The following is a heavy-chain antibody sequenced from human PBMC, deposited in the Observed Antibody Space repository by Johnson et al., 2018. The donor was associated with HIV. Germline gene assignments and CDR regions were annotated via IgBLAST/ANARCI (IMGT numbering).Heavy chain of an antibody. J-gene: IGHJ3*02. V-gene: IGHV3-13*01. Sequence: VQLVESGGGVVQPGRSLRLSCAASGFTFSSYDMHWVRQATGKGLEWVSAIGTAGDTYYPGSVKGRFTISRENAKNSLYLQMNSLRAEDTAVYYCAKVNRPNSGSWVDDAFDIWGQGTMVTVSS. CDR2: IGTAGDT. D-gene: IGHD1-26*01. CDR1: GFTFSSYD. CDR3: AKVNRPNSGSWVDDAFDI.